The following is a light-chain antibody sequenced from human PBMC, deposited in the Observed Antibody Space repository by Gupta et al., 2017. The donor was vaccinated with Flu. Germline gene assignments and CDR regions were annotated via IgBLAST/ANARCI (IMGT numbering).Light chain of an antibody. CDR3: CSYAGSYSFV. CDR1: GSDVGCYDY. V-gene: IGLV2-11*01. CDR2: DVS. Sequence: QSALTQLRSVSGSPGQSVTISSTGTGSDVGCYDYVSWYRQHPGEAPTIIVSDVSKRPSGVPDRFSGSKSGNTASLTISGLQVDDEADYYCCSYAGSYSFVFGGGTQLTVL. J-gene: IGLJ2*01.